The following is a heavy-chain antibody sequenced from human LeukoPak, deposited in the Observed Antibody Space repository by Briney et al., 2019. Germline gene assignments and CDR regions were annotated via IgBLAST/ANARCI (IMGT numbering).Heavy chain of an antibody. Sequence: SVKVSCKASGGTFSSYAISWVRQAPGQGLEWMGGIIPIFGTANYAQKFQGRVTITADESTSTAYMELSSLRSEDTAVYYCAIVSIAARLAYYYMDVWGKGTTVTVSS. V-gene: IGHV1-69*01. J-gene: IGHJ6*03. CDR3: AIVSIAARLAYYYMDV. CDR2: IIPIFGTA. D-gene: IGHD6-6*01. CDR1: GGTFSSYA.